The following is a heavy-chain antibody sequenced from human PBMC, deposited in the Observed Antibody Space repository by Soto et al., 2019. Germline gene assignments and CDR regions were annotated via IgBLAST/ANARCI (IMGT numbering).Heavy chain of an antibody. CDR1: GGSISSGGYY. D-gene: IGHD3-22*01. J-gene: IGHJ5*02. Sequence: PSETLSLTCTVSGGSISSGGYYWSWKRQHPGKGLEWIGYIYYSGSTYYNPSLKSRVTISVDTSKNQFSLKLSSVTAADTAVYYCARENYDSSGYPRSYWFDPWGQGTLVTVSS. CDR3: ARENYDSSGYPRSYWFDP. CDR2: IYYSGST. V-gene: IGHV4-30-4*08.